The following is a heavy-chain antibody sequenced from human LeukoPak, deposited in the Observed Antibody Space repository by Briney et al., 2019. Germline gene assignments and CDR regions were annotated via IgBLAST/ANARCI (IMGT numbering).Heavy chain of an antibody. Sequence: GGSLRLSCAASGFTASSNYMSWVRQAPGKGLEWVSVIYSGGSTYYADSVKGRFTISRDNSKNSLYLQMSSLRAEDTAVYYCARDPRGSEYSHFDSWGQGTLVTVSS. CDR1: GFTASSNY. V-gene: IGHV3-66*01. J-gene: IGHJ4*02. D-gene: IGHD3-10*01. CDR2: IYSGGST. CDR3: ARDPRGSEYSHFDS.